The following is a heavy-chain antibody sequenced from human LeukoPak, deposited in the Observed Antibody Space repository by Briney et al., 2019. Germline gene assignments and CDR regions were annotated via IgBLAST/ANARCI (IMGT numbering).Heavy chain of an antibody. V-gene: IGHV4-59*01. Sequence: SETLSLTCTVSGGSLSSYYWSWIRQPPGKGLEWIGYIYYSGSTNYNPSLKSRVTISVDTSKNQFSLKLSSVAAADTAVYYCAREGDQRPDYWGQGTLVTVSS. J-gene: IGHJ4*02. CDR1: GGSLSSYY. CDR2: IYYSGST. CDR3: AREGDQRPDY. D-gene: IGHD3-10*01.